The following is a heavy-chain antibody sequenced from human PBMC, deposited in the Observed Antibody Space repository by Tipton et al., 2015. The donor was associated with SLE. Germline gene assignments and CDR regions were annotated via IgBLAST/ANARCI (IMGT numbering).Heavy chain of an antibody. V-gene: IGHV4-61*02. CDR3: ARHPGLGIRTAYDI. D-gene: IGHD7-27*01. CDR2: IYINGGT. Sequence: TLSLTCTVSGDSMYSGTYYWSRMRQPAGRGLECIGRIYINGGTNYNPSLKRRATISHDTSKNKSSLKLTSVTAADTTVYYCARHPGLGIRTAYDIWGQGTIVTVSS. CDR1: GDSMYSGTYY. J-gene: IGHJ3*02.